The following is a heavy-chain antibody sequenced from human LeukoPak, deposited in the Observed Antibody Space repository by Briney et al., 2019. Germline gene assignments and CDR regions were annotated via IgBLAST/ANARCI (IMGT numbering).Heavy chain of an antibody. CDR2: IHYSGNN. CDR1: GDSISHYY. Sequence: SETLSLTCTVSGDSISHYYWSWIRQPPGKGLEWIGYIHYSGNNNYSPSLGGRVTMSVDTSKNQFSLRLSSVTAADTAVYYCARQGSVTSSWSLYWGQGTVVTVSS. CDR3: ARQGSVTSSWSLY. J-gene: IGHJ4*02. D-gene: IGHD6-19*01. V-gene: IGHV4-59*08.